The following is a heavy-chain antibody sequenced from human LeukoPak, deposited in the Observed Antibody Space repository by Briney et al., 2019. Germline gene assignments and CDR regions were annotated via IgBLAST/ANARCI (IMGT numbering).Heavy chain of an antibody. D-gene: IGHD4-17*01. J-gene: IGHJ6*03. CDR1: GYTFTGYY. CDR2: INPNSGGT. CDR3: ARDRTVTVYYYYYMDV. Sequence: ASVKVSCKASGYTFTGYYMHWVRQAPGQGLEWVGWINPNSGGTNYAQKFQGRVTMTRDTSISTAYMELSRLRSDDTAVYYCARDRTVTVYYYYYMDVWGKGTTVTVSS. V-gene: IGHV1-2*02.